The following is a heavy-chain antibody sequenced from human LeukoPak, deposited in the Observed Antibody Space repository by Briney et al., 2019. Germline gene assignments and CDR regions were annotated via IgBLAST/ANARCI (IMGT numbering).Heavy chain of an antibody. V-gene: IGHV3-53*01. J-gene: IGHJ4*02. CDR1: GFTFSSYW. D-gene: IGHD1-26*01. CDR2: IYSGGST. Sequence: GGSLRLSCAASGFTFSSYWMNWVRQAPGKGLEWVSVIYSGGSTYYADSVKGRFTISRDNSKNTLYLQMNSLRAEDTAVYYCARVHSGSYFDYWGQGTLVTVSS. CDR3: ARVHSGSYFDY.